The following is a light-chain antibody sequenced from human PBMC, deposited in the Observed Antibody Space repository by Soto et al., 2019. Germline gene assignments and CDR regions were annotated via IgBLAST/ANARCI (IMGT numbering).Light chain of an antibody. CDR3: QQYDSTPPT. CDR1: QSVNSNY. CDR2: GAS. Sequence: EIVLTQSPGTLSLSPGDRATLSCRASQSVNSNYLAWYQRKPGQAPRLLIYGASNRATDIPYRFSASGSGTDFTLTITRLEAEDFGVYYRQQYDSTPPTFGQGTKVEAK. V-gene: IGKV3-20*01. J-gene: IGKJ1*01.